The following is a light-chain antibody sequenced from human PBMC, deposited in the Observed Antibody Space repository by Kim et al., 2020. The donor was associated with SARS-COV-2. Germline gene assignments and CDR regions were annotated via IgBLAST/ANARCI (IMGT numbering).Light chain of an antibody. J-gene: IGKJ1*01. CDR2: MAS. V-gene: IGKV1-5*03. CDR3: QQYISYPWT. Sequence: ASVGDRVTITCRASENINKWLVWYQQKPGKAPKVLIYMASSLESGVPSRFSGSGSGTEFTLTTSSLQPDDFATYYCQQYISYPWTFGQGTKVDIK. CDR1: ENINKW.